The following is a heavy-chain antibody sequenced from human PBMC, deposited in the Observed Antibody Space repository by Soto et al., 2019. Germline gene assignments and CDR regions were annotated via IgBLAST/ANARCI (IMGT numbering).Heavy chain of an antibody. CDR3: ARDGGRHSGGMDY. D-gene: IGHD1-26*01. CDR1: GGTFSSYS. Sequence: QVQLVQSGAEVKKPGSSVKVSCKASGGTFSSYSINWVRQAPGQGLEWMGEIIPIFGTANYAQKFQGRVTITADESTSTAYMELSSLRSEDTAGEYWARDGGRHSGGMDYWGQGTLVTVSS. V-gene: IGHV1-69*01. CDR2: IIPIFGTA. J-gene: IGHJ4*02.